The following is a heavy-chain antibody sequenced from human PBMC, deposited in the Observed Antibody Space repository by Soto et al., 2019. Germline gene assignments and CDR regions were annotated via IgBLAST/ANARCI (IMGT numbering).Heavy chain of an antibody. Sequence: QLQLQESGPGLVKPSETLSLTCTVSGGSISRSTYYWGWIRQPPGKGLEWIGSIYYSGSTYYNPSLKSPVTISVDTSKNQFSLTLSSVTGADTAVYFCVTNIEYSSSPFDPWGQGTLVTVSS. CDR3: VTNIEYSSSPFDP. D-gene: IGHD6-6*01. CDR2: IYYSGST. J-gene: IGHJ5*02. CDR1: GGSISRSTYY. V-gene: IGHV4-39*01.